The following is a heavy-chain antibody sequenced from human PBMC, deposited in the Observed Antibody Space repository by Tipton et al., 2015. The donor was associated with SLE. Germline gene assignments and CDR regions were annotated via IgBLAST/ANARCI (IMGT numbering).Heavy chain of an antibody. V-gene: IGHV1-18*01. D-gene: IGHD3-22*01. J-gene: IGHJ4*02. Sequence: QSGAEVKKTGSSVKVSCKASGGTFSNYAFTWVRQAPGQGLEWMGWISVYKGHTFFAPKFQGRVTMTTDTSTSTAYMELRSLRSDDTAVYYCARDGYYDGSGFGADYWGQGTLVTVSS. CDR2: ISVYKGHT. CDR3: ARDGYYDGSGFGADY. CDR1: GGTFSNYA.